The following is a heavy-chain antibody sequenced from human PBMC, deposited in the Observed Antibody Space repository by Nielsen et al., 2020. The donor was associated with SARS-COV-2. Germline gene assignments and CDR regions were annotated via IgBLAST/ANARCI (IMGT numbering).Heavy chain of an antibody. D-gene: IGHD2-2*02. CDR1: GYTITSYG. Sequence: ASVKVSCKASGYTITSYGISWVRQAPGQGLEWMGWISAYNGNTNYAQKLQGRVTMTTDTSTSTAYMELRSLRSDDTAVYYCARVNLGYCSSTSCYTYNYWGQGTLVTVSS. V-gene: IGHV1-18*04. CDR2: ISAYNGNT. CDR3: ARVNLGYCSSTSCYTYNY. J-gene: IGHJ4*02.